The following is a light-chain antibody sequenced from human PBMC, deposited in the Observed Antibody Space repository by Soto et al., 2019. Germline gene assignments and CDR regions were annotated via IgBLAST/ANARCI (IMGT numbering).Light chain of an antibody. CDR1: QSLLHSNGYNY. Sequence: DIVMTQSPLSLPVTPGEPASISCRSSQSLLHSNGYNYLDWYLQKPGQSPQLLIYLGSNRDSGVPDRFSGSGSGTDFTLKISRVEAEDVGLYYCMQGTHGPYTFGQGTKVDIK. CDR3: MQGTHGPYT. V-gene: IGKV2-28*01. CDR2: LGS. J-gene: IGKJ1*01.